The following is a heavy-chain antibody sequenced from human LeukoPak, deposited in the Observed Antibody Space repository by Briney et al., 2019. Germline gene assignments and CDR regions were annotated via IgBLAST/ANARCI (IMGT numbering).Heavy chain of an antibody. Sequence: ASVKVSCKASGYTFTSYGISWVRQAPGQGLEWMGWISAYNGNTNYAQKLRGRVTMTTDTSTSTAYMELRSLRSDDTAVYYCARDRPITMIVVALHSDAFDIWGQGTMVTVSS. J-gene: IGHJ3*02. CDR2: ISAYNGNT. V-gene: IGHV1-18*01. CDR1: GYTFTSYG. D-gene: IGHD3-22*01. CDR3: ARDRPITMIVVALHSDAFDI.